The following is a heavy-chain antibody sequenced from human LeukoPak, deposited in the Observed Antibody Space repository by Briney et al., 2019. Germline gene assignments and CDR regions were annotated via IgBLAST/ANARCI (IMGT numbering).Heavy chain of an antibody. D-gene: IGHD3-22*01. CDR1: GGTFRSYA. V-gene: IGHV1-69*06. J-gene: IGHJ5*02. CDR3: ASAVHYYDSSGFYLSWFDP. Sequence: SVKVSCKASGGTFRSYAIHWVRQAPGQGLEWMGGINPTYGTAHYAQKFQGRVTITADKSTSTAYMELSSLRSEDTAVYYCASAVHYYDSSGFYLSWFDPWGQGTLVTVSS. CDR2: INPTYGTA.